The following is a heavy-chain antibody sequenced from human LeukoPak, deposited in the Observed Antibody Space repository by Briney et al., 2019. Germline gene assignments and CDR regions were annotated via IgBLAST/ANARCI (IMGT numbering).Heavy chain of an antibody. Sequence: GASVKVSCKASGGTFSSYAISWVRQAPGQGLEWMGGIIPMFGTANYAQKFQGRVTITADESTSTAYMELSSLRSEDTAVYYCARLDYYGSGSYSPTLGYFDYWDQGTLVTVSS. CDR3: ARLDYYGSGSYSPTLGYFDY. V-gene: IGHV1-69*01. D-gene: IGHD3-10*01. CDR1: GGTFSSYA. CDR2: IIPMFGTA. J-gene: IGHJ4*02.